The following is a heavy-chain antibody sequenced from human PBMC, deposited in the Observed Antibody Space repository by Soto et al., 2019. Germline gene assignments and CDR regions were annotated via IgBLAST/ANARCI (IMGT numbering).Heavy chain of an antibody. Sequence: GGSLRLSCAASGFTFSSYAMSWVRQAPGKGLEWVSAISGSGGSTYYADSVKGRFTISRDNSKNTLYLQMNSLRAEDTAVYYCAKVTRYSSGWYFGYFQHWGQGTPVTVSS. CDR2: ISGSGGST. V-gene: IGHV3-23*01. CDR3: AKVTRYSSGWYFGYFQH. CDR1: GFTFSSYA. D-gene: IGHD6-19*01. J-gene: IGHJ1*01.